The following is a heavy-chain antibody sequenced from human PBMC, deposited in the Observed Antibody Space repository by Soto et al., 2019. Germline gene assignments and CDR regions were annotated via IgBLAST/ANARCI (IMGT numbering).Heavy chain of an antibody. CDR1: GYTFTSDW. V-gene: IGHV5-51*01. J-gene: IGHJ6*02. CDR2: IYPGDSDA. D-gene: IGHD3-22*01. CDR3: ARLRYYFDISGYHSQWAPHGYYYGMDV. Sequence: GESLKISCQGSGYTFTSDWIGWVRQMPGKGLEWMGIIYPGDSDARYSPYFQGQVTISADKSISTAYLQWSSLKASDTAMYYCARLRYYFDISGYHSQWAPHGYYYGMDVWGQGTTVTVSS.